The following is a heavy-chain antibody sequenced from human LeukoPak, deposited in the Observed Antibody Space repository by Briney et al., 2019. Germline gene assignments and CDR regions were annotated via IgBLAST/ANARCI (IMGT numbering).Heavy chain of an antibody. CDR3: ARGGYSSGWGFADY. CDR1: GGSISSYY. Sequence: SETLSLTCTVSGGSISSYYWSWIRQPPGKGLEWIGYIHYSGSTNYNPSLKSRVTISVDTSKNQFSLKLSSVTAADTAVYYCARGGYSSGWGFADYWGQGTLVTVSS. D-gene: IGHD6-19*01. CDR2: IHYSGST. V-gene: IGHV4-59*01. J-gene: IGHJ4*02.